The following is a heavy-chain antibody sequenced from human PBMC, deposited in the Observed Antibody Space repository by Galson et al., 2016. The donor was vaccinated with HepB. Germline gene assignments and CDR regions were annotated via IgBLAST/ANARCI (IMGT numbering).Heavy chain of an antibody. Sequence: SVKVSCKASGYTFTTFYVHWVRQAPGQGLEWIGRIMPNGGSTIYAQNFQGRVTVTGDTSTSAVYMELSSLISEDTAVYYCARDGHKWDFDYWGQGSLVTVSS. CDR2: IMPNGGST. J-gene: IGHJ4*02. CDR1: GYTFTTFY. V-gene: IGHV1-46*01. CDR3: ARDGHKWDFDY. D-gene: IGHD1-26*01.